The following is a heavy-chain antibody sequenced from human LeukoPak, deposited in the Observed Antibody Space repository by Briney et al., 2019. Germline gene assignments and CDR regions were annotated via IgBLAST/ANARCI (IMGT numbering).Heavy chain of an antibody. CDR1: GGSISSSSYY. Sequence: SETLSLTCTVSGGSISSSSYYWGWIRQPPGKGLEWIGSIYYSGSTYYNPSLKSRVTISVDTSKNQFSLKLSSVTAADTAVYYCAREAGYRSSTSCYPPYYYYYGMDVWGQGTTVTVSS. J-gene: IGHJ6*02. CDR3: AREAGYRSSTSCYPPYYYYYGMDV. D-gene: IGHD2-2*01. V-gene: IGHV4-39*02. CDR2: IYYSGST.